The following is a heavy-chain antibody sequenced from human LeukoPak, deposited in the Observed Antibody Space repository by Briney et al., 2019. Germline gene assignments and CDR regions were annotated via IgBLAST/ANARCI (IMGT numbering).Heavy chain of an antibody. Sequence: GASVKVSCKASGYTFTSYYMHWVRQAPGQGLEWMGIINPSGGSTSYAQKFQGRVTMTRDMSTSTDYMELSSLRSEDTAVYYCARDMRETWLQFVLGFFDYWGQGTLVTVSS. D-gene: IGHD5-24*01. CDR1: GYTFTSYY. V-gene: IGHV1-46*01. CDR3: ARDMRETWLQFVLGFFDY. J-gene: IGHJ4*02. CDR2: INPSGGST.